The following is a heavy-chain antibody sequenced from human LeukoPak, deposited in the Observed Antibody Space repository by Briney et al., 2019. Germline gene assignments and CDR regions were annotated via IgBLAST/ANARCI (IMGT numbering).Heavy chain of an antibody. Sequence: GASVKVSCKVSGNLLSEVPIHWVRQAPGTGLEWLGGLDPEDDEPVYAQKFLGRVTLTEDTSTDTAYVEMSSLRFEDTAVYYCAKDRVAAAGQYYFDYWGQGTLVTVSS. D-gene: IGHD6-13*01. CDR1: GNLLSEVP. J-gene: IGHJ4*02. CDR2: LDPEDDEP. V-gene: IGHV1-24*01. CDR3: AKDRVAAAGQYYFDY.